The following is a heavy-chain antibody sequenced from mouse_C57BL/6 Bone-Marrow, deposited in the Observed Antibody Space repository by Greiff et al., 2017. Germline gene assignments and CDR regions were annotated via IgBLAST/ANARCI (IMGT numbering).Heavy chain of an antibody. CDR1: GYTFTSYG. CDR2: IYPRSGNT. CDR3: ASITTVEGYFGY. J-gene: IGHJ2*01. Sequence: VQLVESGAELARPGASVKLSCKASGYTFTSYGISWVKQRTGQGLEWIGEIYPRSGNTYYNEKFKGKATLTADKSSSTAYMELRSLTSEDSAVYFCASITTVEGYFGYWGQGTTLTVAS. D-gene: IGHD1-1*01. V-gene: IGHV1-81*01.